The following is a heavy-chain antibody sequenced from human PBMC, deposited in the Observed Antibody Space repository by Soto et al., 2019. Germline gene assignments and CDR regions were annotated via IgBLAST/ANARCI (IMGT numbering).Heavy chain of an antibody. V-gene: IGHV3-30*18. Sequence: GGSLRLSCAASGFTFSSYGMHWVRQAPGKGLEWVAVISYDGSNKYYADSVKGRFTISRDNSKNTLYLQTNSLRAEDTAVYYCAKDRGYSDPGYFDYWGQGTLVTVSS. CDR2: ISYDGSNK. J-gene: IGHJ4*02. CDR1: GFTFSSYG. D-gene: IGHD5-12*01. CDR3: AKDRGYSDPGYFDY.